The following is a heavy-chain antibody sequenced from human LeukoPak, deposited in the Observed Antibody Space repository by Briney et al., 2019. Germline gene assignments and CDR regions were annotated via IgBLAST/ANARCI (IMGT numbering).Heavy chain of an antibody. CDR1: GFTFSSCG. CDR2: ISASGYNT. J-gene: IGHJ4*02. CDR3: ARDGDSPHLDY. D-gene: IGHD4-17*01. Sequence: GGSLRLSCAASGFTFSSCGMSWVRQAPGKGLEWVSTISASGYNTYYAGSVQGRFTISRDNSKNTLYLQMNSLRAEDTAVYYCARDGDSPHLDYWGQGTLVTVSS. V-gene: IGHV3-23*01.